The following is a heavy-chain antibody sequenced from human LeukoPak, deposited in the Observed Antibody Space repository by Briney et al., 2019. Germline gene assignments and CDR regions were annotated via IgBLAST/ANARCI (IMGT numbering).Heavy chain of an antibody. CDR3: ARDRKRSGYPNYFDY. Sequence: PGGSLRLSCAASGFTFSSYSMNWVRQAPGKGLEWVSYISSSSSTIYYADSVKGRFTISRDNAKNSLYLQMNSLRAEDTAVYYCARDRKRSGYPNYFDYWGQGTLVTVSS. D-gene: IGHD3-22*01. J-gene: IGHJ4*02. CDR1: GFTFSSYS. V-gene: IGHV3-48*04. CDR2: ISSSSSTI.